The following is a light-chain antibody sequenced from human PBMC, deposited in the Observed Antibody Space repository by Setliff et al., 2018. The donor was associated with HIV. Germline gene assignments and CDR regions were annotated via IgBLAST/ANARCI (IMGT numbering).Light chain of an antibody. Sequence: LTQPASVTGSPGQSITISCTGTSSDIGRFNYVSWYRQFPGKGPTLVIFDVNQRPSGVSNRFSGSKSGNIASLIISGLQAEDEADYFCCSYSGRSTYVFGSGTQLTVL. CDR1: SSDIGRFNY. J-gene: IGLJ1*01. CDR3: CSYSGRSTYV. CDR2: DVN. V-gene: IGLV2-14*03.